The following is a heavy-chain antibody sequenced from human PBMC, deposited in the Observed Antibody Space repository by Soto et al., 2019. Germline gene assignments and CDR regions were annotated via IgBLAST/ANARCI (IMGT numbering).Heavy chain of an antibody. D-gene: IGHD1-1*01. J-gene: IGHJ4*02. CDR1: GYAFTTYG. V-gene: IGHV1-18*01. CDR2: ISAHNGNT. CDR3: ARGRYGDY. Sequence: QVHLVQSGAEVKKPGASVKVSCKGSGYAFTTYGITWVRQAPGQGLEWMGWISAHNGNTNYAQKLQGRVTVTRDTSTSAAYMELRSLRSDDTAVYYCARGRYGDYWGQGALVTVSS.